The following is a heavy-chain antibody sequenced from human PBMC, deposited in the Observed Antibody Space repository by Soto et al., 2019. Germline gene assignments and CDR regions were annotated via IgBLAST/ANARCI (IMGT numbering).Heavy chain of an antibody. CDR2: IYDGGRT. D-gene: IGHD7-27*01. J-gene: IGHJ4*02. V-gene: IGHV4-30-4*01. Sequence: QVQLQESGPGLVKPSQTLSLTCTVSGGSISTVDYWWSWIRQSPDMGREWIGHIYDGGRTYNNPSLESRVTMSVDTSKSQLSLTLSSVSAADTAGYYCARGPSGDKVDSWGQGTLVTVSS. CDR1: GGSISTVDYW. CDR3: ARGPSGDKVDS.